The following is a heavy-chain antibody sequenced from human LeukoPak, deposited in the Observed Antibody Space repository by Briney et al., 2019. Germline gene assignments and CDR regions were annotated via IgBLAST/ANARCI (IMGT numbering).Heavy chain of an antibody. J-gene: IGHJ4*02. D-gene: IGHD3-10*01. V-gene: IGHV3-48*04. CDR2: ISGSSSVI. Sequence: GRSLKLSCVVSGLSFSQYRMNWVRQAPGKGPEWISDISGSSSVINYADSVKGRFTISRDNDKNSLSLQMNSLRAEDTAVYYCATSDRPGFGSHDYWGQGTLVTVSS. CDR3: ATSDRPGFGSHDY. CDR1: GLSFSQYR.